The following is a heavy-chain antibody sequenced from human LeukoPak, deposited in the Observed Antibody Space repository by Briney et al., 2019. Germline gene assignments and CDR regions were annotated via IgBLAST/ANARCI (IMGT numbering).Heavy chain of an antibody. CDR1: GDTFSTYA. CDR2: IIPILDIA. J-gene: IGHJ4*02. D-gene: IGHD3-10*01. CDR3: ASSRGVYYFDY. V-gene: IGHV1-69*04. Sequence: ASVKVSCKASGDTFSTYAISWVRQASGQGFEWMGRIIPILDIANYAQKFQGRVTITADKSTSTAYMELRSLRSDDTAVYYCASSRGVYYFDYWGQGTLVTVSS.